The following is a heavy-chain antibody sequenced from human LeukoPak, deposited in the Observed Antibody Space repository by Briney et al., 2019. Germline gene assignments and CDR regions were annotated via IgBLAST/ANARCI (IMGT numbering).Heavy chain of an antibody. V-gene: IGHV1-18*01. Sequence: GASVKVSCKASGYTFTNYGISWVRQAPGQGLEWMGWINTYNGNTYYAQKFQGRVTMTTDTSTSTACMELRSLRSDDTAAYYCARVVLDHYYDSSGYLGTLDYWGEGTLVTASS. J-gene: IGHJ4*02. CDR2: INTYNGNT. CDR1: GYTFTNYG. CDR3: ARVVLDHYYDSSGYLGTLDY. D-gene: IGHD3-22*01.